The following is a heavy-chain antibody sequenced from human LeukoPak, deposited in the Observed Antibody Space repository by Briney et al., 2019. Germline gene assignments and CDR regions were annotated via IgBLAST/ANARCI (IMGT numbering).Heavy chain of an antibody. J-gene: IGHJ4*02. V-gene: IGHV4-34*01. CDR3: ARSDADGWDS. D-gene: IGHD4-17*01. CDR1: GGSFNGYY. CDR2: INHSGRT. Sequence: SETLSLTCAVYGGSFNGYYWSWIRQPPGKGLEWIGEINHSGRTNYNPSLKSRVTISVDTYKNQFSLNLNSVSAADSAVYYCARSDADGWDSWGQGALVTVSS.